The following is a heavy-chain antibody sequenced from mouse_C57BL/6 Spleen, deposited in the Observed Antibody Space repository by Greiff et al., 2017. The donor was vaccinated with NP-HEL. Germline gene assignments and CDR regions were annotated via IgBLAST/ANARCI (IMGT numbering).Heavy chain of an antibody. V-gene: IGHV1-72*01. D-gene: IGHD2-1*01. CDR2: IDPNSGGT. CDR3: AREAGHGNYVRDD. CDR1: GYTFTSYW. Sequence: QVHVKQSGAELVKPGASVKLSCKASGYTFTSYWMHWVKQRPGRGLEWIGRIDPNSGGTKYNEKFKSKATLTVDKPSSTAYMQLSSLTSEDSAVYYCAREAGHGNYVRDDWGQGTTLTVSS. J-gene: IGHJ2*01.